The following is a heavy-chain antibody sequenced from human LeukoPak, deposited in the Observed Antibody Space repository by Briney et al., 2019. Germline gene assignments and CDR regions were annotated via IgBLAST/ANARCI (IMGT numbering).Heavy chain of an antibody. CDR2: IRYDGSNK. CDR1: GFTFSSYG. D-gene: IGHD4-17*01. Sequence: QLGGSLRLSCAASGFTFSSYGMHWVRQAPGKGLEWVAFIRYDGSNKYYADSVKGRFTISRDNSKNTLYLQMNSLRAEDTAAYYCAKGRETTVNPPFDWGQGTLVTVSS. J-gene: IGHJ4*02. CDR3: AKGRETTVNPPFD. V-gene: IGHV3-30*02.